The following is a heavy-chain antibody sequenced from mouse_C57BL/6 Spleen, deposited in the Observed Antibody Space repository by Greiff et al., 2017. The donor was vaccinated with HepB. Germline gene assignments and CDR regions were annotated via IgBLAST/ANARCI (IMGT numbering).Heavy chain of an antibody. CDR1: GYTFTSYW. Sequence: VQLQQPGAELVKPGASVKLSCKASGYTFTSYWMHWVKQRPGQGLEWIGMIHPNSGSTNYNEKFKSKATLTVDKSSSTAYMQLSSLTSEDSAVYYCASIYYDYDEGFAYWGQGTLVTVSA. CDR2: IHPNSGST. V-gene: IGHV1-64*01. CDR3: ASIYYDYDEGFAY. J-gene: IGHJ3*01. D-gene: IGHD2-4*01.